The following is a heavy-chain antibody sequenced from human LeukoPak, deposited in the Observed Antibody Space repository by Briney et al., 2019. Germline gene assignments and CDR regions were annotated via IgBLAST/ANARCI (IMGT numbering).Heavy chain of an antibody. J-gene: IGHJ6*02. CDR1: GGSIRSSYYY. V-gene: IGHV4-39*07. CDR3: ARTRTIITIFGVVSKYGMDV. Sequence: SETLSLTCTVSGGSIRSSYYYWGWIRQPPGKGLEWIGSIYDSGSTNYNPSLKSRVTISVDTSKNQFSLKLSSVTAADTAVYYCARTRTIITIFGVVSKYGMDVWGQGTTVTVSS. D-gene: IGHD3-3*01. CDR2: IYDSGST.